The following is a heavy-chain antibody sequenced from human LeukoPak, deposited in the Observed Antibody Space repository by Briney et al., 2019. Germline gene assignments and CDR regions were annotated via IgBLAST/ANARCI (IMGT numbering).Heavy chain of an antibody. CDR1: GFIFSSYH. D-gene: IGHD6-19*01. J-gene: IGHJ4*02. CDR3: ADLKGWRGY. V-gene: IGHV3-48*02. CDR2: ISSSSRSTI. Sequence: PDGSLPLSRAASGFIFSSYHMNWVRQAPGKGLEWVSYISSSSRSTIHYADSVKGRFTISRDNAKNSLYLQMNSLRDEDTAVYYCADLKGWRGYWGQGT.